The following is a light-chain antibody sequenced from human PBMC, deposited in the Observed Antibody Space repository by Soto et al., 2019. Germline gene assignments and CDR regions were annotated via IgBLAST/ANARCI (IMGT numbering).Light chain of an antibody. J-gene: IGLJ1*01. CDR2: EGS. CDR3: CSYAGSSTYV. CDR1: SIDVGSYNL. Sequence: ALTQPASVSGSPGQSITISCTGTSIDVGSYNLVSWYQQHPGKAPKLMIYEGSKRPSGVSNRFSGSKSGNTASLTISGLQAEDEADYYCCSYAGSSTYVFXTGTKVTVL. V-gene: IGLV2-23*01.